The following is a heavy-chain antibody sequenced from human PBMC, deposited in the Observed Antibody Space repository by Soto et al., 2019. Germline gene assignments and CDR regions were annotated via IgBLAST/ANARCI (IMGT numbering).Heavy chain of an antibody. CDR1: GGSISSYY. CDR3: ARHKESPDYGDYYDY. D-gene: IGHD4-17*01. J-gene: IGHJ4*02. Sequence: SETLSLTCTVSGGSISSYYWSWIRQPPGKGLEWIGYIYYSGSTNYNPSLKSRVTISVDTSKNQFSLKLSSVTAADTAVYYCARHKESPDYGDYYDYWGQGTLVTVST. CDR2: IYYSGST. V-gene: IGHV4-59*08.